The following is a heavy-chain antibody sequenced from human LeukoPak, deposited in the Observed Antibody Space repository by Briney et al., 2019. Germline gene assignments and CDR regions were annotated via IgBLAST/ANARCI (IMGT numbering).Heavy chain of an antibody. J-gene: IGHJ4*02. CDR2: IKADGGEK. CDR1: GFTFSNSA. Sequence: GGSLRLSCAASGFTFSNSAMNWFRQTPGKGLEWVAKIKADGGEKDHVASVKGRFTISRDNAKNSLYLQMNSLRVEDTAVYYCARGGAARPDFWGQGTPVTVSS. V-gene: IGHV3-7*01. D-gene: IGHD6-6*01. CDR3: ARGGAARPDF.